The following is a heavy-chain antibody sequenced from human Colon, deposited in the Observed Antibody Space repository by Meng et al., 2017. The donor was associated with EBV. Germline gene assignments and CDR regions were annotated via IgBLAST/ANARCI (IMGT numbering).Heavy chain of an antibody. J-gene: IGHJ4*02. Sequence: VQLKQWGGGLLKPSETLSLTCAVYGGSFSGYYWSWIRQPPEKGLEWIGEINHSGSTNYNPSLKSRVTISVDTSKKQFSLKLSSVTAADTAVYYCARGPGGSYYLYYFDYWGQGTLVTVSS. D-gene: IGHD1-26*01. CDR1: GGSFSGYY. CDR2: INHSGST. V-gene: IGHV4-34*01. CDR3: ARGPGGSYYLYYFDY.